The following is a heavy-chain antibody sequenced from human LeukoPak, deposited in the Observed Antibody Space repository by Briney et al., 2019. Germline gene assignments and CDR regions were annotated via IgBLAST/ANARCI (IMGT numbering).Heavy chain of an antibody. Sequence: PGGSLRVSCAASGFTFSSYSMNWVRQAPGKGLEWVSSISSSSSYIYYADSVKGRFTISRDNAKNSLYLQMNSLRAEDTAVYYCARVRGPRSRGFDYWGQGTLVTVSS. CDR2: ISSSSSYI. V-gene: IGHV3-21*01. J-gene: IGHJ4*02. CDR1: GFTFSSYS. CDR3: ARVRGPRSRGFDY. D-gene: IGHD3-10*01.